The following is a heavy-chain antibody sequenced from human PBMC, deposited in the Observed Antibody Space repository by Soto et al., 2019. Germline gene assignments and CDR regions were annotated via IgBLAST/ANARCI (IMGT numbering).Heavy chain of an antibody. CDR2: IYNSGST. Sequence: QVRLQESGPGVVEPSQTLSLTCTVSGGSINNNGYFWSWIRQPPGSGLEWIGHIYNSGSTYSNPSLKSLLTLSVDTSTNQFSLKLSSVTAADTAVYYCARGPSGDKVDYWGQGTLVTVSS. J-gene: IGHJ4*02. V-gene: IGHV4-30-4*01. CDR1: GGSINNNGYF. D-gene: IGHD1-26*01. CDR3: ARGPSGDKVDY.